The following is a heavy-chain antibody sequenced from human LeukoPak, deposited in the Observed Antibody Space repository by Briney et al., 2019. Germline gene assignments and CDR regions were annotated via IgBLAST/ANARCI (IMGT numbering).Heavy chain of an antibody. Sequence: EASVKVSCKASGYTFTGYYMHWVRQAPGQGLEWMGWINPNSGGTNYAQKFQGRVTMTRDTSISTAYMELSRLRSDDTAVYYCARDRTVATNWFDPWGQGTLVTVSS. J-gene: IGHJ5*02. CDR2: INPNSGGT. D-gene: IGHD2-15*01. CDR1: GYTFTGYY. V-gene: IGHV1-2*02. CDR3: ARDRTVATNWFDP.